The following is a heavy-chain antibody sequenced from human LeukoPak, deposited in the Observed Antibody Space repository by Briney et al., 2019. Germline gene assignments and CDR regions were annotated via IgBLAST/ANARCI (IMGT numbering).Heavy chain of an antibody. CDR2: ISSSGGST. CDR1: GFTFSSYA. V-gene: IGHV3-23*01. CDR3: AKGVGEGAFDI. Sequence: GGSLRLSCAASGFTFSSYAMSWVRQAPGKGLEWVSAISSSGGSTYYADSVKGRFTISRDNSKNTLYLQMNSRRAEDTAIYYCAKGVGEGAFDIWGQGTMVTVSS. J-gene: IGHJ3*02. D-gene: IGHD3-10*01.